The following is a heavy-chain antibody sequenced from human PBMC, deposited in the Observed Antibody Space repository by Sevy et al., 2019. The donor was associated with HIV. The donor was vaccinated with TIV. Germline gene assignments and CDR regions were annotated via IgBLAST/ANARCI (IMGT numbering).Heavy chain of an antibody. CDR1: GGSISSSSYY. Sequence: SETLSLTCTVSGGSISSSSYYWGWIRQPPGKGLGWIGSSYYSGSTYYNPSLKSRVTISVDTSKNQFSLKLSSVTAADTAVYYCARLQGGWFDPWGQGTLVTVSS. CDR3: ARLQGGWFDP. J-gene: IGHJ5*02. V-gene: IGHV4-39*01. CDR2: SYYSGST.